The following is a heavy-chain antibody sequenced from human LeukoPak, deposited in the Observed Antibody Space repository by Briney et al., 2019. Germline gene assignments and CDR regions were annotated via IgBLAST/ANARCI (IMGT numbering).Heavy chain of an antibody. Sequence: PSQTLSLTCTVSGGSISSGGYYWSWIRQPPGKGLEWIGYIYYSGSTYYNPSLKSRVTISVDTSKNQFSLKLSSVTAADTAVYYCARDHYYDSSGYYWGYYYYGMDVWGQGTTVTVSS. V-gene: IGHV4-30-4*01. CDR1: GGSISSGGYY. J-gene: IGHJ6*02. CDR2: IYYSGST. CDR3: ARDHYYDSSGYYWGYYYYGMDV. D-gene: IGHD3-22*01.